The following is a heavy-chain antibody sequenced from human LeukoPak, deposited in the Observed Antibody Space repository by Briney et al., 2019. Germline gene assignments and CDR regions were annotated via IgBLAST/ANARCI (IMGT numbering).Heavy chain of an antibody. CDR1: GGSISSYY. J-gene: IGHJ5*02. CDR2: IYYSGST. V-gene: IGHV4-59*08. Sequence: SETLSLTCTVSGGSISSYYWSWIRQPPGKGLEWIGYIYYSGSTNYNPSLKSRVTISVDTSKNQFSLKLSSVTAADTAVYYCAGHTGYDYVWGSYMSLNWFDPWGQGTLVTVSS. CDR3: AGHTGYDYVWGSYMSLNWFDP. D-gene: IGHD3-16*01.